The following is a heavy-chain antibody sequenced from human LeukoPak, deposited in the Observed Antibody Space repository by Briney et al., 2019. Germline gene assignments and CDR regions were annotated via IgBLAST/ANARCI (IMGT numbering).Heavy chain of an antibody. CDR3: AREDSLAGALADY. D-gene: IGHD6-19*01. J-gene: IGHJ4*02. CDR2: ISSSSSYI. CDR1: GFTFSSYS. V-gene: IGHV3-21*01. Sequence: PGGSLRLSCAASGFTFSSYSMNWVRQAPGKGLEWVSSISSSSSYIYYADSVKGRFAISRDNAKNSLYLQMNSLRAEDTAVYYCAREDSLAGALADYWGQGTLVTVSS.